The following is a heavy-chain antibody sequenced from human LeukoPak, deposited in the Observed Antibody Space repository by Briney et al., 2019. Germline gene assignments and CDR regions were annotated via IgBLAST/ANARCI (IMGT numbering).Heavy chain of an antibody. CDR1: GFTVSSNY. D-gene: IGHD7-27*01. V-gene: IGHV3-69-1*01. CDR3: ARDHNWGFDY. Sequence: GGSLRLSCAASGFTVSSNYMSWVRQAPGKGLEWVSYISSTYDIYYADSVRGRFTISRDNAKNSLYLQMNSLSAEDTAMYYCARDHNWGFDYWGQGTLVTVSS. J-gene: IGHJ4*02. CDR2: ISSTYDI.